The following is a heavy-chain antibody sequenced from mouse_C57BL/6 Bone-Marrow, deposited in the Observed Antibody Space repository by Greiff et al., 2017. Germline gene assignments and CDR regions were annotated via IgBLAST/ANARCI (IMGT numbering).Heavy chain of an antibody. J-gene: IGHJ3*01. CDR1: GYTFTEYT. CDR3: ARHEDGYDEKPGFAY. CDR2: FYPGSGSI. Sequence: VQVVESGAELVKPGASVKLSCKASGYTFTEYTIHWVKQRPGQGLEWIGWFYPGSGSIKYNEKFKDKATLTADKSSSTVYMELSRLTSEYSAVYFCARHEDGYDEKPGFAYWGQGTLVTVSA. D-gene: IGHD2-2*01. V-gene: IGHV1-62-2*01.